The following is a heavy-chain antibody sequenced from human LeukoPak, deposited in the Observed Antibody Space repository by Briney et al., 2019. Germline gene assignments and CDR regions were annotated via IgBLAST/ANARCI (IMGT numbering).Heavy chain of an antibody. V-gene: IGHV4-39*07. CDR3: ARESLTWLQSRTSWFDP. Sequence: SETLSLTCTVSGGSISSSTYFWGWIRQPPGKGLEWIGTIYYSGSTYYNPSLKSRVTISVDSSKNQFSLRLSSVTAADTAVYYCARESLTWLQSRTSWFDPWGQGTLVTVPS. D-gene: IGHD5-24*01. J-gene: IGHJ5*02. CDR2: IYYSGST. CDR1: GGSISSSTYF.